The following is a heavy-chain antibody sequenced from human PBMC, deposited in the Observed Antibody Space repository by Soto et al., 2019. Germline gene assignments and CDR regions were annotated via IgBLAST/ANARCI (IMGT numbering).Heavy chain of an antibody. D-gene: IGHD3-22*01. CDR2: MNPNSGNT. CDR1: GYTFTSYD. Sequence: QVQLVQSGAEVKKPGASVKVSCKASGYTFTSYDVNWVRQATGQALEWMGWMNPNSGNTGYAQKFQGRVTMNRNTSISTAYRELGGLRYEDTAVDYCARELTRIVDNWGQGTLVAVSS. CDR3: ARELTRIVDN. V-gene: IGHV1-8*01. J-gene: IGHJ4*02.